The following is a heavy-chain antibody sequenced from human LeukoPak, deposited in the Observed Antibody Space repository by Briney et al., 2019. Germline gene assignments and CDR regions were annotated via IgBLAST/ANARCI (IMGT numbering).Heavy chain of an antibody. D-gene: IGHD6-6*01. V-gene: IGHV1-69*13. CDR1: GGSINNYG. CDR3: AIVPKTGMPAIT. Sequence: SVKVSCKTSGGSINNYGINWVRQDPGQGLEWMGMIIPLLTRPKYAKKFQGRVTITADESADTAYMEVSRLTSEDTAVFFCAIVPKTGMPAITWGPGTLVSVSS. J-gene: IGHJ5*02. CDR2: IIPLLTRP.